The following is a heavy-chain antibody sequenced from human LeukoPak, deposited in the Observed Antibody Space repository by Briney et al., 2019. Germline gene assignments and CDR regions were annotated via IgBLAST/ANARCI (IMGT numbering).Heavy chain of an antibody. Sequence: GGSLRLSCAASGFTFSSYSMNWVRQASGKGLEWVGRIRSKANSYATAYAASVKGRFTISRDDSKNTAYLQMNSLKTEDTAVYYCTRSPTTGAFDIWGQGTMVTVSS. J-gene: IGHJ3*02. D-gene: IGHD4-17*01. CDR3: TRSPTTGAFDI. V-gene: IGHV3-73*01. CDR1: GFTFSSYS. CDR2: IRSKANSYAT.